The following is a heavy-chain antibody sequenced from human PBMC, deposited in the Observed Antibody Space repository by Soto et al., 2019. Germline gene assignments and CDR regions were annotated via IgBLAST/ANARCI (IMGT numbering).Heavy chain of an antibody. V-gene: IGHV1-8*01. CDR1: GYSFTSYD. CDR2: MNPNSADT. CDR3: ARGGFLEPHMDV. Sequence: QVQLVQSGAEVKKPGASVKVSCKASGYSFTSYDMNWVRQVPGQGPEWMGWMNPNSADTGYAQKFQGRMTMSRAMSTRTMYMELSGLTSEDTALYYCARGGFLEPHMDVWGRGTTVTVSS. J-gene: IGHJ6*03.